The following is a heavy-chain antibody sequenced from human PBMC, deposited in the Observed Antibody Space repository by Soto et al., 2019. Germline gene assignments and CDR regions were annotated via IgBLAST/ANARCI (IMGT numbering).Heavy chain of an antibody. V-gene: IGHV1-2*04. CDR3: ARGGTYYYDSSGHSFFDY. CDR1: GYTFTGYY. Sequence: ASVKVSCKASGYTFTGYYMHWVRQAPGQGLEWMGWINPNSGGTNYAQKFQGWVTMTRDTSISTAYMELSRLRSDDTAVYYCARGGTYYYDSSGHSFFDYWGQGTLVTVSS. CDR2: INPNSGGT. D-gene: IGHD3-22*01. J-gene: IGHJ4*02.